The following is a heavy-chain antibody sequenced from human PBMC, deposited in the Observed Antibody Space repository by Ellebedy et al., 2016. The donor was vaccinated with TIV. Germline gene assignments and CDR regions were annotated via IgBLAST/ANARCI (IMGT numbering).Heavy chain of an antibody. CDR1: GFTFSSYA. D-gene: IGHD6-6*01. CDR3: ARVGSSLAVGWDY. J-gene: IGHJ4*02. Sequence: GGSLRLXXAASGFTFSSYAMHWVRQAPGKGLEWVAVISYDGSNKYYADSVKGRFTISRDNSKNTLYLQMNSLRAEDTAVYYCARVGSSLAVGWDYWGQGTLVTVSS. CDR2: ISYDGSNK. V-gene: IGHV3-30-3*01.